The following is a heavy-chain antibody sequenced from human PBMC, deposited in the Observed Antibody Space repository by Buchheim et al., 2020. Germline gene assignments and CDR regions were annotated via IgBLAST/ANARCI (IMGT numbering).Heavy chain of an antibody. V-gene: IGHV3-30*18. CDR2: ISYDGSNK. D-gene: IGHD3-22*01. Sequence: QVQLVESGGGVVQPGRSLRLSCAASGFTFSSYGMHWVRQAPGKGLEWVAVISYDGSNKYYADSVKGRLPISRDNSKNTLYLQMNSLRAEYTAVYYCAKVSYDSSGYVDYWGQGTL. CDR1: GFTFSSYG. CDR3: AKVSYDSSGYVDY. J-gene: IGHJ4*02.